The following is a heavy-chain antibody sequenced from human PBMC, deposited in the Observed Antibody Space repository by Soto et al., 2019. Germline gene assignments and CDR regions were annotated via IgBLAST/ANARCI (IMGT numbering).Heavy chain of an antibody. CDR3: AKGAGSGTYSRPSLDALDI. CDR2: ISGSGGGT. D-gene: IGHD3-10*01. V-gene: IGHV3-23*01. Sequence: EVQLLESGGGLVQPGGSLRLSCAVSGFTFSNHAMRWVRQAPGKGLEWVSGISGSGGGTYYADSVKGRFTISRDNSRNTLYLQMNSLRADDTAVYYCAKGAGSGTYSRPSLDALDIWGQGTMVTVSS. CDR1: GFTFSNHA. J-gene: IGHJ3*02.